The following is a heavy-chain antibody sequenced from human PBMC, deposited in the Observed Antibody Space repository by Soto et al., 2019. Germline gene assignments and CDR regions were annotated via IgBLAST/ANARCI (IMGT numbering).Heavy chain of an antibody. D-gene: IGHD5-18*01. CDR3: AKVPWILPYYYGMDV. V-gene: IGHV1-69*01. CDR2: IIPIFGTA. CDR1: GGTFSSYA. Sequence: QVQLVQSGADVKKPGSSVKVSCKASGGTFSSYAISWVRKAPGQGLEWMGGIIPIFGTANYAQKFQGRVTITADESTSTAYMELSSLRSEDTAVYYCAKVPWILPYYYGMDVWGQGTTVTVSS. J-gene: IGHJ6*02.